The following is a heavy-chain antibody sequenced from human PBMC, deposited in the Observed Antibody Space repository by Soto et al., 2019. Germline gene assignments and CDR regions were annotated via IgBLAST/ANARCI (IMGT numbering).Heavy chain of an antibody. CDR3: AHGYCTSSSCYGFDY. V-gene: IGHV2-5*01. CDR2: VYWNDDW. CDR1: GFSLTASGDG. Sequence: QITLKESGPTLVKPTQTLTLTCTFSGFSLTASGDGVGWIRQPPGKALEWLALVYWNDDWRHSPSLQSRLTITKDSSRNQVVLTMTHMDAEDTATYYCAHGYCTSSSCYGFDYWGQGTLVTVSS. J-gene: IGHJ4*02. D-gene: IGHD2-2*01.